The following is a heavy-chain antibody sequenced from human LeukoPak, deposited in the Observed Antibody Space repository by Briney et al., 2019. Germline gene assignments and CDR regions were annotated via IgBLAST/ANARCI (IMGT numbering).Heavy chain of an antibody. CDR3: ARTDSSSSRTT. CDR1: GGSISSYY. J-gene: IGHJ4*02. Sequence: SETLSLTCTVSGGSISSYYWSWVRQPPGKGLEWIGYIYYSRSTNYNPSLKSRVTISVDTSKNQFSLKLSSVTAADTAVYYCARTDSSSSRTTWGQGTLVTVSS. V-gene: IGHV4-59*08. D-gene: IGHD6-13*01. CDR2: IYYSRST.